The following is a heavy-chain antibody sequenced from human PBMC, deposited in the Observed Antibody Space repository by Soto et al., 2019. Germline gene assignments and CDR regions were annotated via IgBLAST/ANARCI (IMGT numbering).Heavy chain of an antibody. D-gene: IGHD1-7*01. J-gene: IGHJ4*02. CDR1: GFTFDDYS. Sequence: VLLVESGGVVVQPGGSLRLSCAVSGFTFDDYSMHRVRQAPGMGLEWVSLITWDGVGTYYADSVKGRFTISRDNSNYSPYLQMNSPTTESIGSYYCAKVTDSNYVGGGQDSWGQGTLVTVSS. CDR2: ITWDGVGT. CDR3: AKVTDSNYVGGGQDS. V-gene: IGHV3-43*01.